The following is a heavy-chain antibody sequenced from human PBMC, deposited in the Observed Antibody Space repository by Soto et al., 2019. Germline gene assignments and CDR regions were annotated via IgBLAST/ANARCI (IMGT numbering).Heavy chain of an antibody. Sequence: GGSLRLSCAASGFTLSSYSMTWVRQAPGEGLEWLSYISRSSSTINYADSVKGRFTISRDNAKNSVYLELNSLRDEDTAVYYCARDPPNFYYYGMDVWGQGTTVTVSS. CDR2: ISRSSSTI. V-gene: IGHV3-48*02. CDR3: ARDPPNFYYYGMDV. J-gene: IGHJ6*02. CDR1: GFTLSSYS.